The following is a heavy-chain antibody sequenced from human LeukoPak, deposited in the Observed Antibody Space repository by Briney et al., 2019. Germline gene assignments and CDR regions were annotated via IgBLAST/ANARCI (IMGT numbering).Heavy chain of an antibody. CDR3: ARAAVNLHPNHYYYMDV. CDR1: GYTFTSYG. J-gene: IGHJ6*03. V-gene: IGHV1-8*01. Sequence: ASVKVSCKASGYTFTSYGINWVRQATGQGLEWTGWMNPYNGNTGYAQKFEGRVIMTRDTSISTAYLELSSLTSEDTAVYYCARAAVNLHPNHYYYMDVWGKGTTVTVSS. CDR2: MNPYNGNT.